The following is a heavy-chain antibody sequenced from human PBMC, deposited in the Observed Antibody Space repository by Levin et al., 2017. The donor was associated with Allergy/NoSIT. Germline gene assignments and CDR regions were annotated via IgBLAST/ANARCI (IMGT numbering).Heavy chain of an antibody. CDR1: GASVSRGFYY. V-gene: IGHV4-61*01. Sequence: SETLSLTCTASGASVSRGFYYWNWIRQPPGKGPEWIGDIYHDENTKYNPSLKSRFTITLDTSKNQFSLNVDSVTAADTAVYYCARGGAKLDDGYFDHWGQGILVTVSS. D-gene: IGHD4/OR15-4a*01. CDR2: IYHDENT. J-gene: IGHJ4*02. CDR3: ARGGAKLDDGYFDH.